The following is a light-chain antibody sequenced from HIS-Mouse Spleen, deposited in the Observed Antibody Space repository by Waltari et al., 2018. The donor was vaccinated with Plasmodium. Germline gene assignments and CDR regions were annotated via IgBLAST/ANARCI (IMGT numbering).Light chain of an antibody. Sequence: DIQMTQSPSSLSASVGDRVTITCRASKSISIYLNWYQQKPGKAPKLLIYAASSLQSGVPSRFSGSGSGTDFTLTISSLQPEDFATYYCQQSYSTPLTFGGGTKVEIK. V-gene: IGKV1-39*01. CDR1: KSISIY. CDR3: QQSYSTPLT. J-gene: IGKJ4*01. CDR2: AAS.